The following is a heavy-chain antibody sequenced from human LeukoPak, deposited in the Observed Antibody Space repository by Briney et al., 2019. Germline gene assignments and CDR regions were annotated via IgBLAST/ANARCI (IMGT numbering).Heavy chain of an antibody. Sequence: ASVKVSCKASGYTFTSYYMHWVRQAPGQGPEWVGIINPSGGSTSYAQKFQGRVTITRDTSTNTVYMELSSLRSEDTAVYYCARDFCGGDCYSPDYWGQGTLVTVSS. V-gene: IGHV1-46*01. CDR1: GYTFTSYY. CDR3: ARDFCGGDCYSPDY. J-gene: IGHJ4*02. D-gene: IGHD2-21*02. CDR2: INPSGGST.